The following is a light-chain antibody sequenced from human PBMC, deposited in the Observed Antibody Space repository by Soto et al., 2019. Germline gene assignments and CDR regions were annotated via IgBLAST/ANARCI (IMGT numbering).Light chain of an antibody. CDR1: SGDVGGYNY. J-gene: IGLJ1*01. CDR2: EVN. Sequence: QSALTQPPSGSGSPGQSVAISCTGTSGDVGGYNYVSWYQQHPGKAPKLMIYEVNKRPSGVPDRFSGSKSGNTASLTVSGLQAEDEADYYCSSYAGSCNVFATGTKAIVL. V-gene: IGLV2-8*01. CDR3: SSYAGSCNV.